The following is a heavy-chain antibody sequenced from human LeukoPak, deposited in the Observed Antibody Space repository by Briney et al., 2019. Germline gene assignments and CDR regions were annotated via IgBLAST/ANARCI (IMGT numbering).Heavy chain of an antibody. Sequence: PGGSLRLSCAASGFTFTTYWMSWVRQAPGKGLKWVANINQDGVEKYYVASVRGRLTISRDNAKNSMYVQMNSLRAEDTAVYYCARGFDGYYGFDLWGQGTMVTVSS. CDR3: ARGFDGYYGFDL. J-gene: IGHJ3*01. D-gene: IGHD5-24*01. CDR1: GFTFTTYW. CDR2: INQDGVEK. V-gene: IGHV3-7*05.